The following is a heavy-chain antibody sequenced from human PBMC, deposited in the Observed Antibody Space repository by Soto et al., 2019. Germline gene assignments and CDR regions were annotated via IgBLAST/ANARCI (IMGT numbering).Heavy chain of an antibody. V-gene: IGHV4-34*01. CDR1: GWSLTGYY. J-gene: IGHJ4*02. Sequence: QVHLQQWGAGLLKPSETLALTCAVNGWSLTGYYWSWIRQPPGKGPEWIGEIKDGGVTNYSPSLKGRVTMSADTSENQFSLKLSSVTAADTAVYYCARGQGGIVATHWDQGTLVTVSS. D-gene: IGHD5-12*01. CDR2: IKDGGVT. CDR3: ARGQGGIVATH.